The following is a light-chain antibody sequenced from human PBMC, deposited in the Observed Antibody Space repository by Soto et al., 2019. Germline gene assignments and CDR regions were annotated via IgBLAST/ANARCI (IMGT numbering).Light chain of an antibody. V-gene: IGKV3-15*01. CDR1: QRISDD. CDR2: GAS. J-gene: IGKJ4*01. Sequence: EVVMTQSPAALSVSPGERATLSCRASQRISDDFAWYQQRPGQAPRLLIYGASTRATGIPARFSGSGSGTEFTLTISSLQSEDFAVYYCQQYNSWPLTFGGGTKVDIK. CDR3: QQYNSWPLT.